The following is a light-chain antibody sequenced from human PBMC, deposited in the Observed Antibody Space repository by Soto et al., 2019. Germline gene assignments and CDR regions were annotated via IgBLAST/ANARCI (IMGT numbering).Light chain of an antibody. CDR2: LGS. J-gene: IGKJ2*01. CDR1: QSLLHSNGYNY. V-gene: IGKV2-28*01. CDR3: MQALQTPYT. Sequence: DIVMTQSPLSLPFTPGEPPSISCRSSQSLLHSNGYNYLDWYLQKPGQSPQLLIYLGSNRASGVPDRFSGSGSGTDFTLKISRVEAEDVGVYYCMQALQTPYTFGQGTKLEIK.